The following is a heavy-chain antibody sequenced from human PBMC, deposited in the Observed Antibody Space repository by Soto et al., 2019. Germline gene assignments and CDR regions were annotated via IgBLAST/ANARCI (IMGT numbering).Heavy chain of an antibody. Sequence: QVQLVQSGAEVKKPGASVKVSCKASGYTFTSYEINWVRQATGQGLEWMGWMNPNSDNTGYAQKFQGRFTMTRNTAICTAYMELSSLKSEDTAVYFCARGNKYSSGWWVGYYYYGMDVWGQGTTVTVSS. CDR3: ARGNKYSSGWWVGYYYYGMDV. D-gene: IGHD3-22*01. J-gene: IGHJ6*02. CDR1: GYTFTSYE. CDR2: MNPNSDNT. V-gene: IGHV1-8*01.